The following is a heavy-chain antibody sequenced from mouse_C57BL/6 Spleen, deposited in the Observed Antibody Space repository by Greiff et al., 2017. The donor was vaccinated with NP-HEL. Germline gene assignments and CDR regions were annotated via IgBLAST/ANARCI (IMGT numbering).Heavy chain of an antibody. CDR1: GYTFTSYD. CDR3: ARPSTYAMDY. Sequence: VQLQQSGPELVKPGASVKLSCKASGYTFTSYDINWVKQRPGQGLEWIGWIYPRDGSTQYNENFKGKATWTVDTSSSTAYMELHSLTSEDSAVYFCARPSTYAMDYWGQGTSVTVSS. J-gene: IGHJ4*01. V-gene: IGHV1-85*01. CDR2: IYPRDGST.